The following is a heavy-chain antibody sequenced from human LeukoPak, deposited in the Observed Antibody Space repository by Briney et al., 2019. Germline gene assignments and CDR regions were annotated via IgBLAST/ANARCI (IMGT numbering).Heavy chain of an antibody. CDR2: TSSSGSTI. CDR1: GFTFSSYE. Sequence: GGSLRLSCAASGFTFSSYEMNWVRQAPGKGLEWVSYTSSSGSTIYYADSVKGRFTISRDNSKNTLYLQMNSLRAEDTAVYYCAKDQFGGLWESRPGYAFDIWGQGTMVTVSS. CDR3: AKDQFGGLWESRPGYAFDI. V-gene: IGHV3-48*03. D-gene: IGHD3-16*01. J-gene: IGHJ3*02.